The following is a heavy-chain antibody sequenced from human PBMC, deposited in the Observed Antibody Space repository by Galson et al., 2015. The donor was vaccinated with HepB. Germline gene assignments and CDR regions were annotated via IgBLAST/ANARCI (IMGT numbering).Heavy chain of an antibody. CDR3: VRCPFTTYFGSGTFFDH. CDR2: ISSSGSAM. Sequence: SLRLSCAASGFTFSNYSMSWVRQAPGKGLEWISHISSSGSAMFYADSVKGRFTISRDNAKNSLFLRMGSLRAEDTAVYYCVRCPFTTYFGSGTFFDHWGQGTRFTVSS. J-gene: IGHJ4*02. CDR1: GFTFSNYS. V-gene: IGHV3-48*01. D-gene: IGHD3-10*01.